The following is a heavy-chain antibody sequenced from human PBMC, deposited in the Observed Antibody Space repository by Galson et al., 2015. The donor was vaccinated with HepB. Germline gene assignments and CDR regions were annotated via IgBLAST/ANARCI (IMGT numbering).Heavy chain of an antibody. D-gene: IGHD3-3*01. CDR1: GGSISSSNW. V-gene: IGHV4-4*02. Sequence: ETLSLTCAVSGGSISSSNWWSWVRQPPGKGLEWIGEIYHSGSTNYNPSLKSRVTISVDKSKNQFSLKLSSVTAADTAVYYCARAGIFFGVVTNGMDVWGQGTTVTVSS. CDR3: ARAGIFFGVVTNGMDV. J-gene: IGHJ6*02. CDR2: IYHSGST.